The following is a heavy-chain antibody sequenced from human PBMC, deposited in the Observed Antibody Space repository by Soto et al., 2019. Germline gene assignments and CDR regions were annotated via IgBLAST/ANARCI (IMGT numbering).Heavy chain of an antibody. V-gene: IGHV3-48*02. Sequence: EVQLVESGGGLVQPGGSLRLSCAASGFTISGNAMNWVRQAPGRGLEWVSYISSSSTNIHYADSVRGRFTISRDIAKNSLYLQMNSLRDEDTAVYRCARDLSWGSKWYYYMDVWGKGTTVTV. J-gene: IGHJ6*03. CDR1: GFTISGNA. CDR3: ARDLSWGSKWYYYMDV. D-gene: IGHD3-16*01. CDR2: ISSSSTNI.